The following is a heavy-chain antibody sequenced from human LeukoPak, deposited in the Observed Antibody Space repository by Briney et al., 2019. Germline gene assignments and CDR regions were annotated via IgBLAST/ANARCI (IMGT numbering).Heavy chain of an antibody. J-gene: IGHJ4*02. V-gene: IGHV1-69*13. CDR2: IIPIFGTA. Sequence: SVKVSCKASGGTFSSYAISWVRQAPGQGLEWMGGIIPIFGTANYAQKSQGRVTITADESTSTAYMELSSLRSEDTAVYYCASGYCSSTSCSDFDYWGQGTLVTVSS. D-gene: IGHD2-2*03. CDR3: ASGYCSSTSCSDFDY. CDR1: GGTFSSYA.